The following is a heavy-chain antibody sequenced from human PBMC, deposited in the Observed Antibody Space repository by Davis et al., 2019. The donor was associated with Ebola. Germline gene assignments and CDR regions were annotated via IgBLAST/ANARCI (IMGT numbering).Heavy chain of an antibody. D-gene: IGHD6-6*01. CDR3: ARHHARSRSLVPFDI. CDR1: GGSISSNNW. J-gene: IGHJ3*02. CDR2: SCYSEGT. V-gene: IGHV4-4*02. Sequence: GSLRLSCGVSGGSISSNNWWSWVRQPPGKGLEWIGYSCYSEGTFYNPSLRSRVSVSLDTSKNQFSLMVTSVTAADTAVYYCARHHARSRSLVPFDIWGQGTMVTVSS.